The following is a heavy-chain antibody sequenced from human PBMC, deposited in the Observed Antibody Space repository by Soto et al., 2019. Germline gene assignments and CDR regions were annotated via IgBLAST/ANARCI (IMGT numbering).Heavy chain of an antibody. Sequence: SETLSLTCAVYGGSFSGYYWSWIRQPPGKGLEWIGEINHSGSTNYNPSLKSRVTISVDTSKNQFSLKLSSVTAADTAVYYCARELELLDYFDYWGQGTLVTVSS. CDR1: GGSFSGYY. CDR3: ARELELLDYFDY. V-gene: IGHV4-34*01. J-gene: IGHJ4*02. D-gene: IGHD1-7*01. CDR2: INHSGST.